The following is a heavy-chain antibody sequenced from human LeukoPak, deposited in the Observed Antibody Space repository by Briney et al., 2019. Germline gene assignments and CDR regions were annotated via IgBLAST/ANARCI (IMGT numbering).Heavy chain of an antibody. Sequence: SETLSLTCTVSGGSISSGDYYWSWIRQPPGKGLEWIGYIYYSGSTYYNPSLKSRVTISVDTSKNQFSLKLGSVTAADTAVYYCARVRSSGYDFDYWGQGTLVTVSS. CDR3: ARVRSSGYDFDY. J-gene: IGHJ4*02. CDR2: IYYSGST. V-gene: IGHV4-30-4*01. CDR1: GGSISSGDYY. D-gene: IGHD3-22*01.